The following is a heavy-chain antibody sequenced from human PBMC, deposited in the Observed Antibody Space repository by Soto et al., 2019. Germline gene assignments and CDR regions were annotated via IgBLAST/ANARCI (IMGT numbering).Heavy chain of an antibody. CDR3: AREDGRKNFDY. CDR1: GGSISSGGYY. D-gene: IGHD1-26*01. CDR2: IYYSGST. J-gene: IGHJ4*02. Sequence: SSETLSLTCTVSGGSISSGGYYWSWIRQHPGKGLEWIGYIYYSGSTYYNPSLKSRVTISVDTSKNQFSLKLSSVTAADTAVYYCAREDGRKNFDYWGQGTLVTVSS. V-gene: IGHV4-31*03.